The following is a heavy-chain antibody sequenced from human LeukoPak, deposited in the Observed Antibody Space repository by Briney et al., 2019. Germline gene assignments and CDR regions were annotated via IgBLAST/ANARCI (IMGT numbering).Heavy chain of an antibody. CDR3: VKDNETGGSPFDR. CDR1: GFILRSHA. CDR2: ISDNGGST. V-gene: IGHV3-64D*06. J-gene: IGHJ4*02. Sequence: GGSLRLSCSASGFILRSHAMHWVRQAPGKGLEYVSRISDNGGSTYYADSVKGRFTISRDNSKNTLYLQMSSLRAVDTAVYYCVKDNETGGSPFDRWGQGTLVTVSS. D-gene: IGHD1-1*01.